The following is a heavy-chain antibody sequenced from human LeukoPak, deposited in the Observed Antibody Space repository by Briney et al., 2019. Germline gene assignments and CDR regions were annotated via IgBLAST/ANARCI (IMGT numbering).Heavy chain of an antibody. J-gene: IGHJ6*02. CDR1: GFTFSSYS. D-gene: IGHD3-10*01. CDR3: ERDLRLLWFGELLSQGMDV. V-gene: IGHV3-21*01. Sequence: PGGSLRLSCAASGFTFSSYSMNWVRQAPGKGLEWVSSISSSSSYIYYADSVKGRFTISRDNAKNSLYLQMNSLRAEDTAVYYCERDLRLLWFGELLSQGMDVWGQGTTVTVSS. CDR2: ISSSSSYI.